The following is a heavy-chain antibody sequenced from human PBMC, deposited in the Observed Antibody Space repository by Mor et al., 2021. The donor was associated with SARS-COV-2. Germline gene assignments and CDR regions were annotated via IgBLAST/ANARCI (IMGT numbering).Heavy chain of an antibody. CDR2: IIPIVGIT. CDR3: AKYISGSSNWFDP. D-gene: IGHD6-19*01. V-gene: IGHV1-69*02. J-gene: IGHJ5*02. Sequence: MRRIIPIVGITNYAQRFQDRVTITADKSTATAYMELSNLTFEDTALYYCAKYISGSSNWFDPWGQGTLVTVTS.